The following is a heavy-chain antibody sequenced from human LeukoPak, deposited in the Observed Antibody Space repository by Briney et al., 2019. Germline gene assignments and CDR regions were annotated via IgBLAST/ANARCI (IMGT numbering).Heavy chain of an antibody. CDR3: AKDDYYDSSGDPNWFDP. V-gene: IGHV3-30*04. Sequence: GRSLRLSCAASGFTFSSKTMHWVRQAPGKGLEWVAVISYDGSNKYYADSVKGRFTISRDNSKNTLYLQMNSLRAEGTAVYFCAKDDYYDSSGDPNWFDPWGQGTLVTVSS. CDR1: GFTFSSKT. D-gene: IGHD3-22*01. CDR2: ISYDGSNK. J-gene: IGHJ5*02.